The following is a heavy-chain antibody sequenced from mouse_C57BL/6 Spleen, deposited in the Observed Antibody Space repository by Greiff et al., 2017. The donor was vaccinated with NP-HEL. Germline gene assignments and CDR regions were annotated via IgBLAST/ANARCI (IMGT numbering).Heavy chain of an antibody. CDR1: GYTFTTYP. Sequence: VKLMESGAELVKPGASVKMSCKASGYTFTTYPIEWMKQNHGKSLEWIGNFHPYNDDTKYNEKFKGKATLTVEKSSSTVYLELSRLTSDDSAVYYCARGANYYGSSYPFDYWGQGTTLTVSS. CDR2: FHPYNDDT. D-gene: IGHD1-1*01. CDR3: ARGANYYGSSYPFDY. J-gene: IGHJ2*01. V-gene: IGHV1-47*01.